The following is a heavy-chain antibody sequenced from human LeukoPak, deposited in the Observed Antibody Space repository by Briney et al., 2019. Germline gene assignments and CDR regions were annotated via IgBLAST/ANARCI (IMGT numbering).Heavy chain of an antibody. D-gene: IGHD3-22*01. V-gene: IGHV1-2*02. CDR3: ARDSHYYDSSGYAHFGY. CDR2: INPNSGGT. J-gene: IGHJ4*02. Sequence: GASVKVSCKASGRTFSSYVINWVRQAPGQGLEWMGWINPNSGGTNYAQKFQGRVTMTRDTSISTAYMELSRLRSDDTAVYYCARDSHYYDSSGYAHFGYWGQGTLVTVSS. CDR1: GRTFSSYV.